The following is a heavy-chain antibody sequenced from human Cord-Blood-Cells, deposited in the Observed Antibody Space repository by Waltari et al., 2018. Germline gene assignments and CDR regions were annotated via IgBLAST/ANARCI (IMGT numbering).Heavy chain of an antibody. D-gene: IGHD7-27*01. V-gene: IGHV3-30*18. CDR3: AKVLGNWGIDY. CDR2: ISYDGSNK. J-gene: IGHJ4*02. Sequence: QVQLVESGGGVVQPGRSLRLSCAASGFTFSSYGMHWVRQAPGKGLEWVAVISYDGSNKYYADSVKGRFTISRDNSKNTLYLQMNSLRAEDTAVYYCAKVLGNWGIDYWGQGTLVTVSS. CDR1: GFTFSSYG.